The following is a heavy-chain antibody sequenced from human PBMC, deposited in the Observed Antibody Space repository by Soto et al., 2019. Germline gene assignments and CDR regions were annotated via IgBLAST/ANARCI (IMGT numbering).Heavy chain of an antibody. J-gene: IGHJ6*02. D-gene: IGHD2-2*01. V-gene: IGHV5-51*01. CDR1: GCSFSSYW. CDR3: ARKRRDASDACAMCALDV. Sequence: PRASLKFSGKRSGCSFSSYWIGWVRQMPGNGPAWMGIIYPGDSDTRYRPSVHGQCTISAVKSISTAYLQSISLEVSDTATYFCARKRRDASDACAMCALDVWGHGTWVTVSS. CDR2: IYPGDSDT.